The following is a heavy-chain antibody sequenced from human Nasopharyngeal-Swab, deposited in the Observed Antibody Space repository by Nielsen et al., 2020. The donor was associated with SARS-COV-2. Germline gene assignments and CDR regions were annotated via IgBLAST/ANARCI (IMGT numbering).Heavy chain of an antibody. J-gene: IGHJ4*02. Sequence: SQTLSLTGAISGDSVSSNSAAWNWIRQSPSRGLEWPGRTYYRSKWYNDYAVSVKSRITINPDTSKNQFSLQLNSVTPEDTAVYYCARVGPRHYDFWSGYSFDYWGQGTLVTASS. CDR2: TYYRSKWYN. D-gene: IGHD3-3*01. CDR3: ARVGPRHYDFWSGYSFDY. CDR1: GDSVSSNSAA. V-gene: IGHV6-1*01.